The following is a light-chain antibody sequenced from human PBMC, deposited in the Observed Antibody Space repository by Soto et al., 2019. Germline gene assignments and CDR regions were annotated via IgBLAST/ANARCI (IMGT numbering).Light chain of an antibody. Sequence: EIVLTQSPATLSLSPGERATLSCRASQSVSSYLAWYQQKPGQAPRLLIYDASNRATGIPARFSGSGSGTDFTLTISSLAPEDFAVYYCKQRSNWPPTFGQGTKVDIK. CDR3: KQRSNWPPT. V-gene: IGKV3-11*01. CDR1: QSVSSY. CDR2: DAS. J-gene: IGKJ1*01.